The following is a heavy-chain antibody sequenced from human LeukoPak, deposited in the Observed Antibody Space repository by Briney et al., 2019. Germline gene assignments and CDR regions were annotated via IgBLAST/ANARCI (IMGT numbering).Heavy chain of an antibody. CDR3: ARLSFWSGYYDY. Sequence: SETLSLTCAVSGGSISSGGYSWSWIRQPPGKGLEWIGSIYYSGSTYYNPSLKSRVTISVDTSKNQFSLKLSSVTAADTAVYYCARLSFWSGYYDYWGQGTLVTVSS. V-gene: IGHV4-39*01. D-gene: IGHD3-3*01. J-gene: IGHJ4*02. CDR2: IYYSGST. CDR1: GGSISSGGYS.